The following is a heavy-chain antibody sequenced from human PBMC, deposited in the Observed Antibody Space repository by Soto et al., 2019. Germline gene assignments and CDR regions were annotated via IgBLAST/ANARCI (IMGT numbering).Heavy chain of an antibody. CDR1: GLTFSSYS. CDR3: ERAGYSSNNYYYYGMDV. V-gene: IGHV3-21*01. Sequence: GGSLRLSCAASGLTFSSYSMNWVRQAPGKGLEWVSSISSSSSYIYYADSVKGRFTISRDNAKNSLYLQMNSLRAEDTAVYYCERAGYSSNNYYYYGMDVWGQGTTVTVS. D-gene: IGHD6-13*01. J-gene: IGHJ6*01. CDR2: ISSSSSYI.